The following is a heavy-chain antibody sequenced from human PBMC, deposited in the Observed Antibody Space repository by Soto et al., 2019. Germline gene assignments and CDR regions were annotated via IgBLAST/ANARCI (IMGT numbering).Heavy chain of an antibody. CDR1: GYIFTTYS. V-gene: IGHV1-18*01. D-gene: IGHD3-10*01. CDR3: ARGGEKKNWFDP. J-gene: IGHJ5*02. CDR2: ISAYNGNT. Sequence: ASVKVSCKASGYIFTTYSIAWVRQAPGQGLEWMGWISAYNGNTKYSQKFQGRVTITRDTSASTAYMELSSLRSEDTAVYYCARGGEKKNWFDPWGQGTLVTVSS.